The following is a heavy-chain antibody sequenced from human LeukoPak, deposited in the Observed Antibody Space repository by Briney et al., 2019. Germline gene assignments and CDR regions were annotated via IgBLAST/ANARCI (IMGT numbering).Heavy chain of an antibody. CDR2: IIPIFGTA. D-gene: IGHD6-6*01. CDR3: ARGFSIATNFEYYFDY. CDR1: GGTFSSYA. J-gene: IGHJ4*02. Sequence: ASVKASCKASGGTFSSYAISWVRQAPGQGLEWMGGIIPIFGTANYAQKFQGRVTITADESTSTAYMELSSLRSEDTAVYYCARGFSIATNFEYYFDYWGQGTLVTVSS. V-gene: IGHV1-69*13.